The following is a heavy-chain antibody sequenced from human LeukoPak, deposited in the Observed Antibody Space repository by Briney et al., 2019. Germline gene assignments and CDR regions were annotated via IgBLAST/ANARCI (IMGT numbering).Heavy chain of an antibody. Sequence: GGSLRLSCAASGFTFSTFAMTWVRQAPGKGLEWVSTFSPDGIHYADSVKGRFTVSRDNAKNSLFLQMTSLRVADTAVYYCARSLCYDTGCSFDTWGQGTLVTVSS. J-gene: IGHJ4*02. CDR3: ARSLCYDTGCSFDT. CDR1: GFTFSTFA. CDR2: FSPDGI. V-gene: IGHV3-69-1*01. D-gene: IGHD2-15*01.